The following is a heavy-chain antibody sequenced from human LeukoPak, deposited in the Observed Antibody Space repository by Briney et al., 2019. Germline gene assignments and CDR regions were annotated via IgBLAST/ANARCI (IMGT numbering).Heavy chain of an antibody. Sequence: GGSLRLSCAASGFRFSSYALTWVRQAPGKGLEWVSSISASGGTTYYADSVKGRLTISRDNPKNTLFLQMNRLRAEDTAVYYCAKDRIAVSGSDLDYWGQGALVTVSS. CDR1: GFRFSSYA. CDR2: ISASGGTT. CDR3: AKDRIAVSGSDLDY. D-gene: IGHD6-19*01. J-gene: IGHJ4*02. V-gene: IGHV3-23*01.